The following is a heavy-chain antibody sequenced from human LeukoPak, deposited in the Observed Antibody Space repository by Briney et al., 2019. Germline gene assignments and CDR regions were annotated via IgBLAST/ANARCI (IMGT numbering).Heavy chain of an antibody. Sequence: AGGSLRLSCAASGFTFSSYAMSWVRQAPGKGLEWVSAISGSGGSTYYADSVKGRFTISRDNSKNKLYLQMNSLRAEDTAVYYCAKEGQYQLLYFDYWGQGTLVTVSS. CDR2: ISGSGGST. V-gene: IGHV3-23*01. D-gene: IGHD2-2*01. CDR3: AKEGQYQLLYFDY. CDR1: GFTFSSYA. J-gene: IGHJ4*02.